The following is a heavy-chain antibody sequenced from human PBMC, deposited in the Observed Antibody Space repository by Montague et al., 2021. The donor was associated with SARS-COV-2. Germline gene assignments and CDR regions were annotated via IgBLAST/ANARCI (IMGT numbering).Heavy chain of an antibody. J-gene: IGHJ3*02. Sequence: SETLSLTCTASGGSIGAYYWSWIRQPPGKGLEWIGYIDNSGSTNHNPSLESRVTMSVHTSKNQFSLKLNSVTAADTAVYYCARHGGNDAFDIWGRGTMVTVSS. D-gene: IGHD4-23*01. CDR1: GGSIGAYY. CDR3: ARHGGNDAFDI. V-gene: IGHV4-59*01. CDR2: IDNSGST.